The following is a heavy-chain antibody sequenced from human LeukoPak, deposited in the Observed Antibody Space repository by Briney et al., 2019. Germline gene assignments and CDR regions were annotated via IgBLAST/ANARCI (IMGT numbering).Heavy chain of an antibody. CDR2: IWYDGSNK. CDR1: GFTFSSYG. Sequence: PGRSLRLSCAASGFTFSSYGMHWVRQAPGKGLEWVAVIWYDGSNKYYADSVKGRFTISRDNSKNTLYLQMNSLRAEDTAVYYCARAVAADGGMDAWGQGTTVTVSS. CDR3: ARAVAADGGMDA. V-gene: IGHV3-33*01. J-gene: IGHJ6*02. D-gene: IGHD2-15*01.